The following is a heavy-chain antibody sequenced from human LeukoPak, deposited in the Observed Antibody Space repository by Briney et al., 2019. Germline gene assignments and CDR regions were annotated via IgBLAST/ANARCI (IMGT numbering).Heavy chain of an antibody. CDR1: GGSISSYY. D-gene: IGHD1-26*01. CDR2: IYYSGST. V-gene: IGHV4-59*01. CDR3: ARGVNSGYFDY. Sequence: SETLSLTCTVSGGSISSYYWTWLRQPPGKGLEWIGYIYYSGSTNYNPSLKSRVTISVDTSKNQFSLKLTSVTAADTAVYYCARGVNSGYFDYCGQGTLVTVSS. J-gene: IGHJ4*02.